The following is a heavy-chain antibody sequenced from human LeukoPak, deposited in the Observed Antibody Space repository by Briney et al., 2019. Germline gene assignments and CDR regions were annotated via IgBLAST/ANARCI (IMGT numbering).Heavy chain of an antibody. CDR3: AKGLMDYYYGMDV. D-gene: IGHD2-8*01. J-gene: IGHJ6*02. V-gene: IGHV3-9*01. CDR2: ISWNSGSI. Sequence: GGSLRLSCAASGFTFDDYAMHWVRQAPGKGLEWVSGISWNSGSIGYADSVKGRFTISRDNAKNSLYLQMNSLRAEDTALYYYAKGLMDYYYGMDVWGQGTTVTVSS. CDR1: GFTFDDYA.